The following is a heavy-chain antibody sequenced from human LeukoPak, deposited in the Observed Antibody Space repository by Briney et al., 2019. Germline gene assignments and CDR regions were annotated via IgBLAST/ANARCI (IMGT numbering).Heavy chain of an antibody. CDR1: GFTFSSYS. CDR3: ARDRTTVTNCDY. D-gene: IGHD4-17*01. Sequence: GGSLRLSCAASGFTFSSYSMNWVRQAPGKGLEWVSSISSSSSYIYYADSVKGRFTISRDNAKNSLYLQMSSLRAEDTAVYYCARDRTTVTNCDYWGQGTLVTVSS. J-gene: IGHJ4*02. V-gene: IGHV3-21*01. CDR2: ISSSSSYI.